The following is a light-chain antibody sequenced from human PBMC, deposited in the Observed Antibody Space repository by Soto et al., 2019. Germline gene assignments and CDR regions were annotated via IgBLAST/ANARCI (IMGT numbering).Light chain of an antibody. Sequence: EIVMTQSPATLYVFTGERAKSYCRASQSVGSDLAWYQQKPGQDHRIVIYDIFTRATGVKNRISGSGSGTEFTLTIRSMQSEDFAVYYCKQYNSWPLTFGQGTKVDIK. V-gene: IGKV3D-15*01. CDR1: QSVGSD. CDR3: KQYNSWPLT. J-gene: IGKJ3*01. CDR2: DIF.